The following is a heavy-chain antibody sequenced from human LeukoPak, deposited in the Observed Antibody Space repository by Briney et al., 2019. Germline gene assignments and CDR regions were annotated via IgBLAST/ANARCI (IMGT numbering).Heavy chain of an antibody. CDR1: GFTFSSYA. Sequence: GGSLRLSCAASGFTFSSYAMHWVRQAPGKGLEWVAVISYDGSNKYYADSVKGRFTISRDNSKNTLYLQMNSLRAEDTAVYYCAREYCSGGGCYGSDYWGQGTLVTVSS. V-gene: IGHV3-30-3*01. J-gene: IGHJ4*02. CDR3: AREYCSGGGCYGSDY. CDR2: ISYDGSNK. D-gene: IGHD2-15*01.